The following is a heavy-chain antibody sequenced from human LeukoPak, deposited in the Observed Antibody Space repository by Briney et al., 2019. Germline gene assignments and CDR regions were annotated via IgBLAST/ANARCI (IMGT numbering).Heavy chain of an antibody. CDR1: GGFISSSNW. J-gene: IGHJ3*02. V-gene: IGHV4-4*02. Sequence: PSETLSLTCAVSGGFISSSNWWSWVRQPPGKGLEWIGEIYHSGSTNYNPSLKSRVTISVDKSKNQFSLKLSSVTAADTAVYYCARGRVVAASDAFDIWGQGTMFTVSS. CDR3: ARGRVVAASDAFDI. CDR2: IYHSGST. D-gene: IGHD2-15*01.